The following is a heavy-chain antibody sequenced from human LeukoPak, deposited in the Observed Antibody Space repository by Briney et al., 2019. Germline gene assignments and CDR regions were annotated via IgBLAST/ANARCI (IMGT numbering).Heavy chain of an antibody. D-gene: IGHD3-10*01. J-gene: IGHJ6*02. Sequence: SETLSLTCAVSGGSISSGGYSWSWIRQPPGKGLEWIGEINHSGSTNYNPSLKSRVTISVDTSKNQFSLKLSSVTAADTAVYYCARVGRADVYYYYGMDVWGQGTTVTVSS. CDR1: GGSISSGGYS. CDR3: ARVGRADVYYYYGMDV. V-gene: IGHV4-30-2*01. CDR2: INHSGST.